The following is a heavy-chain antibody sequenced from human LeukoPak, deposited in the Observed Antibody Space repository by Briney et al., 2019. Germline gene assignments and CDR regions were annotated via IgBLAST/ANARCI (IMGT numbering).Heavy chain of an antibody. CDR1: YG. J-gene: IGHJ5*02. CDR3: XXXXXXXXVXXXXDP. Sequence: YGXHXVRQAPGXGLXGVAFIRYDGSNKYYADSVKGRFTISRDNSKXTLYLQMNSLRAEDTAVYYXXXXXXXXXVXXXXDPWGQXTXVTVSS. V-gene: IGHV3-30*02. CDR2: IRYDGSNK.